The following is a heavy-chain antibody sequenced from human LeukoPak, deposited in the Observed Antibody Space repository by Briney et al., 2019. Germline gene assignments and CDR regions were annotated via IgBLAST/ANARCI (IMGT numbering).Heavy chain of an antibody. D-gene: IGHD3-10*01. CDR3: ARDRYYGSGSWSYWFDP. CDR2: ISRSGSAI. CDR1: GFTFSDYY. Sequence: GGSLRLSCAASGFTFSDYYMSWIRQAPGKGLEWVSYISRSGSAIYYADSVKGRFTISRDNSKNTLYLQMNSLRAEDTAVYYCARDRYYGSGSWSYWFDPWGQGTLVTVSS. V-gene: IGHV3-11*04. J-gene: IGHJ5*02.